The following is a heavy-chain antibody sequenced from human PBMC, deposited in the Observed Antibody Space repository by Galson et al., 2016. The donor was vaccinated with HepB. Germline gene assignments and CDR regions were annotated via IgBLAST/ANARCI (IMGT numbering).Heavy chain of an antibody. J-gene: IGHJ6*02. Sequence: TLSLTCTVSGGSISSGGHYWTWIRQHPGKGLEWIGYIHYSGTTYYNPSLKSRLTISIDTSKNQFSLRLTSVTAADAAVYFCARALDIIMYGMDVWGPGTTVTVS. CDR2: IHYSGTT. CDR1: GGSISSGGHY. CDR3: ARALDIIMYGMDV. V-gene: IGHV4-31*03.